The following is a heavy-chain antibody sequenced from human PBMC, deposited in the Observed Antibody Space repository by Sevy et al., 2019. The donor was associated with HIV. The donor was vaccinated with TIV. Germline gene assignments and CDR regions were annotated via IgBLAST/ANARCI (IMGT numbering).Heavy chain of an antibody. V-gene: IGHV3-21*06. D-gene: IGHD3-22*01. Sequence: GGCLRRSCAASGFTFNYFNMNWVRQAPGKGLEWVSSISSGSSYIKYADTVQGRFTISRDNAKSSLYLQMNSLSAEDTAVYYCARNRDYYDSSGFSYWGQGTLVTVSS. CDR1: GFTFNYFN. CDR2: ISSGSSYI. J-gene: IGHJ4*02. CDR3: ARNRDYYDSSGFSY.